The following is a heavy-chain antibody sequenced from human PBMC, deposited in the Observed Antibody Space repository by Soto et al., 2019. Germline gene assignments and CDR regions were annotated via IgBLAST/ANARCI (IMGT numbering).Heavy chain of an antibody. Sequence: QITLKESGPTLVKSTQTLTLTCTFSGFSLTTDGEGVGWVRQSPGEALEWLALIYWDDDERYSPSLKTRLTITKDISRNQVVLVMTSMEPVETGTYFCANSRNLITEDAQVGDFDYWGQGT. D-gene: IGHD1-26*01. CDR1: GFSLTTDGEG. V-gene: IGHV2-5*02. CDR2: IYWDDDE. CDR3: ANSRNLITEDAQVGDFDY. J-gene: IGHJ4*02.